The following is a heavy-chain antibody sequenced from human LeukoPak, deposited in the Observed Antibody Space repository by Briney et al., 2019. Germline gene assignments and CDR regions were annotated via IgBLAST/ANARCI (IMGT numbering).Heavy chain of an antibody. CDR2: IHDSGST. CDR3: ASPYSGYDLGSWDV. J-gene: IGHJ6*04. Sequence: PSETLSLTCVVSGDSISSGGYSWSWIRQTPGKGLEWIAYIHDSGSTYNNPSLKSRLSISIDTSKNQFSLRLSSVTAADTAVYYCASPYSGYDLGSWDVWGKGTTVTISS. CDR1: GDSISSGGYS. V-gene: IGHV4-30-4*07. D-gene: IGHD5-12*01.